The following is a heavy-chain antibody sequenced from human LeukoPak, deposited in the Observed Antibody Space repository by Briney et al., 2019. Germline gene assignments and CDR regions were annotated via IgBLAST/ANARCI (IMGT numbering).Heavy chain of an antibody. CDR2: INHSGST. V-gene: IGHV4-34*01. CDR1: GGSFSAYY. Sequence: SETLSLTCAVSGGSFSAYYWTWIRQPPGKGLEWIGEINHSGSTNYNPSLKSRVTISVDTSKNQFSLKLSSVTAADTAVYYCARGGRRKYQLLFSYYYGMDVWGQGTTVTVSS. CDR3: ARGGRRKYQLLFSYYYGMDV. D-gene: IGHD2-2*01. J-gene: IGHJ6*02.